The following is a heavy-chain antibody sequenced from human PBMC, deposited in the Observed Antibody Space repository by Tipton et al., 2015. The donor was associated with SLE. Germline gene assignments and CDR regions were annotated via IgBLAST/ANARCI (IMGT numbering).Heavy chain of an antibody. CDR3: TRGPQWEPPAFDI. D-gene: IGHD1-26*01. Sequence: QSEAEVKKPGASVKVSCKASGYTFNSYGVSWVRQAPGQGLEWMGWISGYNGNTNYAQNLQGRVTMTTDTSTSTAYMELRSLTSDDTAIYYCTRGPQWEPPAFDIWGHGTMVTVSS. V-gene: IGHV1-18*01. J-gene: IGHJ3*02. CDR2: ISGYNGNT. CDR1: GYTFNSYG.